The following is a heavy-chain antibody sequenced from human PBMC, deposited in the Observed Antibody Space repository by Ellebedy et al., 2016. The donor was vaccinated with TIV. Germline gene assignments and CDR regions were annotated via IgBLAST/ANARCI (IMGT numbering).Heavy chain of an antibody. V-gene: IGHV4-39*01. CDR2: IYYDGST. CDR3: ARRSSYWSALDF. CDR1: GGSISSSNYY. D-gene: IGHD6-19*01. J-gene: IGHJ4*02. Sequence: MPSETLSLTCTVSGGSISSSNYYWGWIRQPPGKGLEWIGSIYYDGSTYYNPSLKSRVTISKDTSKNQFSLKLTSVTAADTAVYYCARRSSYWSALDFWGQGTLATVSS.